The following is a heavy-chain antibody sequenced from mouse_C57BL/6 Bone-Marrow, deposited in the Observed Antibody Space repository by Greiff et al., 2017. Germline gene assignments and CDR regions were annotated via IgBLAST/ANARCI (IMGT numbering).Heavy chain of an antibody. CDR1: GFTFSDYG. J-gene: IGHJ3*01. CDR3: ARRWFAD. V-gene: IGHV5-17*01. Sequence: EVQLQQSGGGFVKPGGSLKLSCAASGFTFSDYGMHWVRQAPGQGLEWVAYISRGSSTIYYADTVKGRYTISRDNAKNTLFLQMTSLRSEDTAMDYCARRWFADWGQGTLVTVSA. CDR2: ISRGSSTI.